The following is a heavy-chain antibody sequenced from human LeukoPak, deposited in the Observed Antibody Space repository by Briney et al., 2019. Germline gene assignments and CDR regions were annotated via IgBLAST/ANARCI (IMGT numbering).Heavy chain of an antibody. J-gene: IGHJ6*02. CDR1: GGSISSGGYY. Sequence: SETLSLTCTVSGGSISSGGYYWSWIRQHPGKGLEWIGYIYYSGSTYYNPSLKSRVTISVDTSKNQFSLKLSSVTAADTAVYYCARDSVGATSDYYYGMDVWGQGTTVTVSS. D-gene: IGHD1-26*01. CDR3: ARDSVGATSDYYYGMDV. V-gene: IGHV4-31*03. CDR2: IYYSGST.